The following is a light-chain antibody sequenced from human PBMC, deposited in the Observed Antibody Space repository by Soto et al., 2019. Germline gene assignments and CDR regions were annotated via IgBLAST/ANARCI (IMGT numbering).Light chain of an antibody. Sequence: IQLTQSPSSLSASVGDRVTITCRASQGISSYLAWYQQKPGKAPKLLIYAASTLQSGVPSRFSGSGSGTDFTLTISCLQSEDFATYYCQQYYSYPRTFGQGTKVDIK. CDR1: QGISSY. CDR2: AAS. V-gene: IGKV1-9*01. J-gene: IGKJ1*01. CDR3: QQYYSYPRT.